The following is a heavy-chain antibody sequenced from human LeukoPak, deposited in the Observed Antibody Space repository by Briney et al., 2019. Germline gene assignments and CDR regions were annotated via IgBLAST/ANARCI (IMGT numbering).Heavy chain of an antibody. CDR3: ARARTSRRDYYYYMDV. CDR2: FYTSGST. Sequence: SETLSLTCTVSGGSISSGTYYWSWIRQPAGKGLEWIGRFYTSGSTNYNPSLKSRVTISVDTSKNQFSLKLSSVTAADTAVYYCARARTSRRDYYYYMDVWGKGTTVTVSS. V-gene: IGHV4-61*02. CDR1: GGSISSGTYY. J-gene: IGHJ6*03.